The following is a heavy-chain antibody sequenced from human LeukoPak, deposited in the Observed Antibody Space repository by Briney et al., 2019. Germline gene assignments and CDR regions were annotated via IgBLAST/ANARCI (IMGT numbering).Heavy chain of an antibody. V-gene: IGHV1-8*02. CDR2: MNPNSGNT. D-gene: IGHD6-19*01. CDR3: ARHSSGWYYYYYGMDV. Sequence: GASVKVSCKASGYTFTGHYMHWVRQATGQGLEWMGWMNPNSGNTGYAQKFQGRVTMTRNTSISTAYMELSSLRSEDTAVYYCARHSSGWYYYYYGMDVWGQGTTVTVSS. CDR1: GYTFTGHY. J-gene: IGHJ6*02.